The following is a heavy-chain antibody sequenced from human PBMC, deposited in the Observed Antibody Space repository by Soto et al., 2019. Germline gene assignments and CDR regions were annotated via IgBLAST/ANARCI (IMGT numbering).Heavy chain of an antibody. V-gene: IGHV3-23*01. Sequence: EVQLLESGGGLVQPGGSLRVSCVVSGFTVSSNDMSWVRQAPGKGLEWVSSISASGDDTYYADPVKGRFTIFRDNSKSTLYLQMNSLRADDTAVYYCAKELRPNDYWGQGTLVIVSS. CDR2: ISASGDDT. CDR1: GFTVSSND. CDR3: AKELRPNDY. J-gene: IGHJ4*02.